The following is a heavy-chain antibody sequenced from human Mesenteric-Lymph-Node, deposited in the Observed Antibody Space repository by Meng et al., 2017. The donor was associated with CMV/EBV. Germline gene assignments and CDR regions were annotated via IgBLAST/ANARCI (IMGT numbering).Heavy chain of an antibody. CDR2: IYPGDSDT. Sequence: KVSCKGSGYSFTNYWIGWVRQMSGKGLEWVGIIYPGDSDTRYSPSFQGQVTISADKSISTAYLQWSSLKASDTAMYYCAIPTHTIFGVVPPEHWGQGTLVTVSS. CDR1: GYSFTNYW. J-gene: IGHJ4*02. CDR3: AIPTHTIFGVVPPEH. D-gene: IGHD3-3*01. V-gene: IGHV5-51*01.